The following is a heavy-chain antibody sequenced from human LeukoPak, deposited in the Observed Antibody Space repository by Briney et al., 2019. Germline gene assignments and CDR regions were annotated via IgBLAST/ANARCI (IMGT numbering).Heavy chain of an antibody. CDR3: AKDRERFLEWLSSMDV. V-gene: IGHV3-23*01. CDR1: GFTFSNYA. J-gene: IGHJ6*02. CDR2: ISGSGGNT. Sequence: GGSLRLSCAASGFTFSNYAMSWVRQAPGKGLEWVSGISGSGGNTYYADSVKGRFTISRDNSKNTLYPQMNSLRAEDTAVYYCAKDRERFLEWLSSMDVWGQGTTVTVSS. D-gene: IGHD3-3*01.